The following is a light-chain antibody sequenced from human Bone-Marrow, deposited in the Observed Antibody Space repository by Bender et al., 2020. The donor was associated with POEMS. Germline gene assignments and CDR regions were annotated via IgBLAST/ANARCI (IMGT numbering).Light chain of an antibody. CDR1: YSDVGGYAF. CDR3: SSYTSSSTLV. V-gene: IGLV2-14*03. CDR2: DVS. J-gene: IGLJ2*01. Sequence: QSALTQPASVPGSLGQSITISCTGTYSDVGGYAFVSWYQHHPGKTPKLMIYDVSNRPSGVSNRFSGSKSGNTASLTISGLQAEDEADYYCSSYTSSSTLVFGGGTKLTVL.